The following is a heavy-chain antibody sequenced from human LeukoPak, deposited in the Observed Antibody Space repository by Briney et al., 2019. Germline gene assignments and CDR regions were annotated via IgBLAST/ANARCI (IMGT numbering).Heavy chain of an antibody. CDR1: GFTFSSSW. J-gene: IGHJ4*02. V-gene: IGHV3-7*03. D-gene: IGHD1-26*01. CDR3: AKDRAWELRYYFDY. Sequence: PGGSLRLSCVASGFTFSSSWMSWVRRAPGKGLEWVANIKQDGTEEYYVDSVRGRFSISKDNAKNSLYLQMNSLRAEDTAVYYCAKDRAWELRYYFDYWGQGTLVTVSS. CDR2: IKQDGTEE.